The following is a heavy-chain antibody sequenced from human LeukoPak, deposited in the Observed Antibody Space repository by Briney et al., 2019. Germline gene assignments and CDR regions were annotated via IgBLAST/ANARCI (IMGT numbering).Heavy chain of an antibody. CDR3: ARSSSILTIPTFEY. CDR2: IYYSGSN. V-gene: IGHV4-59*01. Sequence: SETLSLTCSVSGGSISNYYWSWIRQPPGKGLEWIGYIYYSGSNKYNSSLKSRVTISVQTSNNQFFLRLSSVTAADKAVYYCARSSSILTIPTFEYWGRGTLVTVSS. D-gene: IGHD5-24*01. J-gene: IGHJ4*02. CDR1: GGSISNYY.